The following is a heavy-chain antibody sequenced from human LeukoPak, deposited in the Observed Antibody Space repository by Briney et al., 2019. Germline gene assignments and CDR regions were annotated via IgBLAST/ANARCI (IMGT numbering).Heavy chain of an antibody. CDR2: INPNSGGT. Sequence: GASVKVSCKASGYTFAGYYMHWVRQAPGQGLEWVGRINPNSGGTNYAQKFQGRVTMTRHTSISTAYMELSRLRSDDTAEYYCASHSSGVDYWGQGTLVTVSS. CDR1: GYTFAGYY. D-gene: IGHD3-22*01. J-gene: IGHJ4*02. CDR3: ASHSSGVDY. V-gene: IGHV1-2*06.